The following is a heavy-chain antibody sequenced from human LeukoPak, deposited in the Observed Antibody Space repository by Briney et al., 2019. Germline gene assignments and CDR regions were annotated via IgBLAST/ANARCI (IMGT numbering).Heavy chain of an antibody. CDR3: ARHGGTDYDILTGYYSVRRWFDP. Sequence: SETLSLTCAVYGGSFSGYYWSWIRQPPGKGLEWIGEINHSGSTNYNPSLKSRVTISVDTSKNQFSLKLSSVTAADTAVYYCARHGGTDYDILTGYYSVRRWFDPWGQGTLVTVSS. CDR2: INHSGST. D-gene: IGHD3-9*01. V-gene: IGHV4-34*01. CDR1: GGSFSGYY. J-gene: IGHJ5*02.